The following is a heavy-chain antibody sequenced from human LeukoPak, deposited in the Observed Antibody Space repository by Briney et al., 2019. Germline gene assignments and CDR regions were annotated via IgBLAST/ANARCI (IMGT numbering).Heavy chain of an antibody. V-gene: IGHV3-7*01. J-gene: IGHJ3*02. Sequence: GGSLRLSCAASGFTFSSYWKSWVRQAPGKGLEWVANIKQDGSEKYYVDSVKGRFTISRDNAKNSLYLQMNSLRAEDTAVYYCARLGSGWADAFDIWGQGTMVTVSS. CDR3: ARLGSGWADAFDI. D-gene: IGHD6-19*01. CDR1: GFTFSSYW. CDR2: IKQDGSEK.